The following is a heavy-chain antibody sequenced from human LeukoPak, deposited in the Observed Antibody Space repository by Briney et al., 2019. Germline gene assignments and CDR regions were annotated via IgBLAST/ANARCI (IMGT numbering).Heavy chain of an antibody. Sequence: PGGSLRLSCTAYGFTLGGHDMHWVRQTTGDGLEWVAAVSAGHHAFYAGSVKGRFTVSRKDAKNSLYLQMNSLRAGDTAVYYCVRQARGYHYTYFDYWGQGSLVTVSS. CDR2: VSAGHHA. V-gene: IGHV3-13*01. D-gene: IGHD5-18*01. CDR1: GFTLGGHD. J-gene: IGHJ4*02. CDR3: VRQARGYHYTYFDY.